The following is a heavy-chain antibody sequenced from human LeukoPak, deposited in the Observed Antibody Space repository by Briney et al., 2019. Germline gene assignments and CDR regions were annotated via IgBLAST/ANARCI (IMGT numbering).Heavy chain of an antibody. CDR3: ARSSSKWEPMDY. V-gene: IGHV3-48*02. CDR2: ISSSSRTI. CDR1: GFTFSSYG. Sequence: PGGSLRLSCAASGFTFSSYGLNWVRQAPGKGLEWASYISSSSRTIYYADSVKGRFTISRDNAKNSLYLQMNSLRDEDTAVYYCARSSSKWEPMDYWGQGTLVTVSP. J-gene: IGHJ4*02. D-gene: IGHD1-26*01.